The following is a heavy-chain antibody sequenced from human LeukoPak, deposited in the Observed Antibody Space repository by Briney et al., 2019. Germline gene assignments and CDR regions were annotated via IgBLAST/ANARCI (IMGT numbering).Heavy chain of an antibody. Sequence: PGGSLRLSCVASGFTFGKYWMSWVRQAPGKGLGWVANIKLDGSEKNYVDSVKGRFTISRDNTKNSLYLQMNSLRVEDTAVFYCARDQYDTWSRRGNFDSWGQGTLVTVSS. D-gene: IGHD3-3*01. J-gene: IGHJ4*02. CDR1: GFTFGKYW. V-gene: IGHV3-7*03. CDR3: ARDQYDTWSRRGNFDS. CDR2: IKLDGSEK.